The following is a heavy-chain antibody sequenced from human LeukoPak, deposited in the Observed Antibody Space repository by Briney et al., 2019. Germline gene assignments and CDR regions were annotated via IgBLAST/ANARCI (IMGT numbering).Heavy chain of an antibody. J-gene: IGHJ4*02. Sequence: SETLSLTCTVSGGSISSHYWSWIRQPAGKGLEWIGRIYTSGSTNYNPSLKSRVTISVDKSKNQFSLKLSSVTAADTAVYYCARDHYDFWSGYSPQYYFDYWGQGTLVTVSS. CDR2: IYTSGST. V-gene: IGHV4-4*07. D-gene: IGHD3-3*01. CDR1: GGSISSHY. CDR3: ARDHYDFWSGYSPQYYFDY.